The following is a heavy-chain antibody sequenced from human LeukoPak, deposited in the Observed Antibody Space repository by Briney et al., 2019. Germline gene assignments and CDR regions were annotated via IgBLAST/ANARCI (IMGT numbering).Heavy chain of an antibody. D-gene: IGHD6-13*01. CDR3: AKGRRYSSSWYDY. CDR2: ISGEGGST. Sequence: PGGSLRLSCAASGFTFDDFAMHWVRQAPGKGLEWVSLISGEGGSTYYADSVKGRFTISRDNSKNSLYLQMNTPRSEDTALYYCAKGRRYSSSWYDYWGQGTLVTVSS. J-gene: IGHJ4*02. CDR1: GFTFDDFA. V-gene: IGHV3-43*02.